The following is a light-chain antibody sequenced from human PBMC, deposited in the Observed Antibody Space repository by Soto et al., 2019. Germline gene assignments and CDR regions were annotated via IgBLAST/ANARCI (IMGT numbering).Light chain of an antibody. CDR2: GGS. V-gene: IGKV1-9*01. CDR3: QHLKRYPLT. J-gene: IGKJ4*01. CDR1: LDVSIH. Sequence: DIQLTQSPSFLSASVGDRVTITCRASLDVSIHLAWYQQKPGKAPKLLIYGGSTLQSGVPGRFSGSGYGTEFTLTISSLQPEDFGTYYCQHLKRYPLTFGGGTKVEIK.